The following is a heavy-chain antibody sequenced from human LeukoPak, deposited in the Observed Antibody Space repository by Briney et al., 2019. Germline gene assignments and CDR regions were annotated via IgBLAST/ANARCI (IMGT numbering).Heavy chain of an antibody. D-gene: IGHD1-26*01. Sequence: ASVRVSCQASGYTFTSSGISWVRQAPGQGLEWMGWISAYSGDTDFPEKLQGRVTMTTDPSTSTVYMELRSLRSDDTPVYYCARATYSGSYSDYWGQGTLVTVSS. V-gene: IGHV1-18*01. CDR1: GYTFTSSG. CDR2: ISAYSGDT. CDR3: ARATYSGSYSDY. J-gene: IGHJ4*02.